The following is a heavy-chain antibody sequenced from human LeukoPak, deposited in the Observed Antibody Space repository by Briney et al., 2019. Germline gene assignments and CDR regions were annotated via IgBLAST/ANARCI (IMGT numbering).Heavy chain of an antibody. D-gene: IGHD3-22*01. Sequence: SVKVSCKASGGTFSSYAISWVRPAPGQGLEWMGRIIPILGIANYAQKFQGRVTITADKSTSTAYMELSSLRSEDTAVYYCAAGNEDYYDSSGYLDYWGQGTLVTVSS. V-gene: IGHV1-69*04. CDR2: IIPILGIA. J-gene: IGHJ4*02. CDR1: GGTFSSYA. CDR3: AAGNEDYYDSSGYLDY.